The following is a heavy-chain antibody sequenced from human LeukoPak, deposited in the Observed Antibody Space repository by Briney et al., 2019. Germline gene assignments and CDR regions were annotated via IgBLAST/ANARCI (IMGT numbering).Heavy chain of an antibody. CDR1: GGSISSYY. CDR3: ARTAKYYYGSETYYFFDY. Sequence: SETLPLTCTVSGGSISSYYWSWIRQPPGKGLEWIGYIYYSGSTNYNPSLKSRVTISVDTSKNQFSLKLTSVTPADTAVYYCARTAKYYYGSETYYFFDYWGQGTLVTVSS. D-gene: IGHD3-10*01. V-gene: IGHV4-59*01. J-gene: IGHJ4*02. CDR2: IYYSGST.